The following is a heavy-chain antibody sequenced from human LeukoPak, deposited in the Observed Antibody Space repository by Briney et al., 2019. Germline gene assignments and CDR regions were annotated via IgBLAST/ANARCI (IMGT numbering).Heavy chain of an antibody. D-gene: IGHD2-21*01. CDR1: GYTLTELS. CDR2: FDPEDGET. V-gene: IGHV1-24*01. J-gene: IGHJ5*02. CDR3: ATAPLYCGGDCGAPGFRWFDP. Sequence: GASVKVSCKVSGYTLTELSMHWVRQAPGKGLEWMGGFDPEDGETIYAQKFQGRVTMTEDTSTDTAYMELSSLRSEDTAVYYCATAPLYCGGDCGAPGFRWFDPWGQGTLVTVSS.